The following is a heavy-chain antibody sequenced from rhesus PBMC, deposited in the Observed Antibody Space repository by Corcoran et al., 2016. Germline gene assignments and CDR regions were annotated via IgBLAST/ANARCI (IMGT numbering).Heavy chain of an antibody. Sequence: QVQLQESGPGLVKPSETLSLTCAVSGGSVSSSNWWSWIRQPPGKGLELIGYIIVSRGSTYYNPSLKSRVTISTDTSKNQFSLKLSSVTASDTAVYYCARGVVNFNWYFDLWGPGTPITISS. CDR3: ARGVVNFNWYFDL. CDR2: IIVSRGST. V-gene: IGHV4-65*01. CDR1: GGSVSSSNW. D-gene: IGHD2-21*01. J-gene: IGHJ2*01.